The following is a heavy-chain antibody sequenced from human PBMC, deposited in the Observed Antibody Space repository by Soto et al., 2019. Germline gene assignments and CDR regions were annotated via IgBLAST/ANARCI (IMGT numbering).Heavy chain of an antibody. CDR1: GGSITSDIHY. V-gene: IGHV4-39*01. Sequence: SEPLSLTCTVSGGSITSDIHYWGWIRQPPGQGLEWIGTIYYSGNIYNNPSLRSRVTISMDTSKNQFSLRLTSVTAADTAVYYCARHTDCGSGSSCLGSDNMDTDAFDIWGQGTMVT. CDR2: IYYSGNI. J-gene: IGHJ3*02. D-gene: IGHD3-10*01. CDR3: ARHTDCGSGSSCLGSDNMDTDAFDI.